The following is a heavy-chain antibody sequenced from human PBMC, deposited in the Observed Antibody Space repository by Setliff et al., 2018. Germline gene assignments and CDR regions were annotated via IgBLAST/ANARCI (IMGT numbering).Heavy chain of an antibody. CDR1: GYSFTSYW. Sequence: PGESLKISCKGSGYSFTSYWRGWVRQMPGKGLEWMGIIYPGDSDTRYSPSFQGQVTISADKSVSTAYLHWSSLKASDTAMYYCARHEFTYYYDSSGYFRPRGAFDIWGQGTMVTVSS. CDR2: IYPGDSDT. D-gene: IGHD3-22*01. V-gene: IGHV5-51*01. CDR3: ARHEFTYYYDSSGYFRPRGAFDI. J-gene: IGHJ3*02.